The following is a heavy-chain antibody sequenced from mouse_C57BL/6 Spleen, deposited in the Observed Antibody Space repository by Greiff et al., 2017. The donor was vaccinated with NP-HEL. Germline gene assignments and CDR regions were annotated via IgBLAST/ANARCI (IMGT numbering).Heavy chain of an antibody. CDR1: GFTFSDYG. Sequence: DVKLVESGGGLVKPGGSLKLSCAASGFTFSDYGMHWVRQAPEKGLEWVAYISSGSSTIYYADTVKGRFTISRDNAKNNLFLQMTSLRSEDTAMYYCARLRPYSNYAMDYWGQGTSVTVSS. J-gene: IGHJ4*01. CDR2: ISSGSSTI. CDR3: ARLRPYSNYAMDY. D-gene: IGHD2-5*01. V-gene: IGHV5-17*01.